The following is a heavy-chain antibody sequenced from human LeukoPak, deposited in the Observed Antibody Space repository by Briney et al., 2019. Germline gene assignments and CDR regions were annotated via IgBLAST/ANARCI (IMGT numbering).Heavy chain of an antibody. CDR2: ISAYDGNT. D-gene: IGHD1-26*01. V-gene: IGHV1-18*01. Sequence: ASGKVSCKASGYTFTSYGISWVRQAPGHGLEWMGWISAYDGNTNYAQKLQGRVTMTTDTSTSTAYMELRSLRTDDTAVYYCARDGGVGAQAFDLWGQGTMVPVSS. CDR1: GYTFTSYG. CDR3: ARDGGVGAQAFDL. J-gene: IGHJ3*01.